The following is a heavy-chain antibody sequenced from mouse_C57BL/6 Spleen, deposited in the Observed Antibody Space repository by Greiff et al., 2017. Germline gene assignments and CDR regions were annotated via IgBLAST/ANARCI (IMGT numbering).Heavy chain of an antibody. CDR2: IYPGDGDT. CDR3: ARGTALDY. V-gene: IGHV1-82*01. CDR1: GYAFSSSW. J-gene: IGHJ2*01. Sequence: QVQLQQSGPELVKPGASVKISCKASGYAFSSSWMNWVKQRPGKGLEWIGRIYPGDGDTNYNGKFKGKATLTADKSSSTAYMQLSSLTSEDSAVYFCARGTALDYWGQGTTLTVSS. D-gene: IGHD3-3*01.